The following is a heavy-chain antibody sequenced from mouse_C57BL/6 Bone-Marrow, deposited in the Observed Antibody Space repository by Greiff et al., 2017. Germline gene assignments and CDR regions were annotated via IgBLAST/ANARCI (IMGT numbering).Heavy chain of an antibody. D-gene: IGHD1-1*01. CDR1: GYTFTDYE. CDR3: TDWYGSRLAWFAY. Sequence: QVTLKVSGAELVRPGASVTLSCKASGYTFTDYEMHWVKQTPVHGLEWIGAIDPETGGTAYNQKFKGKAILTADKSSSTAYMALRSLTSEDSAVYYCTDWYGSRLAWFAYWGQGTLVTVSA. V-gene: IGHV1-15*01. J-gene: IGHJ3*01. CDR2: IDPETGGT.